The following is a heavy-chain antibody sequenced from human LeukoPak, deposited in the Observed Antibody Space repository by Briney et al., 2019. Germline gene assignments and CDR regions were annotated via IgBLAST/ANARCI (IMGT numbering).Heavy chain of an antibody. J-gene: IGHJ5*02. Sequence: PSETLSLTCTVSGGSISSSSYYWGWIRQPPGKGLEWIGSIYYSGSTYYNPSLKSRVTISVDTSKNQFSLRLSSVTAADTAVYYCARGITMIVVVITYNWFGPWGQGTLVTVSS. V-gene: IGHV4-39*01. CDR3: ARGITMIVVVITYNWFGP. CDR2: IYYSGST. CDR1: GGSISSSSYY. D-gene: IGHD3-22*01.